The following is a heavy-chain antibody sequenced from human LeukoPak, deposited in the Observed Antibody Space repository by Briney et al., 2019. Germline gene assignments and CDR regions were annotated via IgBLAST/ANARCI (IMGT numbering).Heavy chain of an antibody. CDR1: GFTFSSYW. D-gene: IGHD2-15*01. J-gene: IGHJ3*02. CDR3: ARGDPASKDIVVVVAAPVDAFDI. Sequence: PGGSLRLSCAASGFTFSSYWMSWVRQAPGKGLELVANIMQGGSEKYYVDSVKGRFTISRDNAKNALYLQMDSLRAEDTAVYYCARGDPASKDIVVVVAAPVDAFDIWGQGTMVTVSS. CDR2: IMQGGSEK. V-gene: IGHV3-7*01.